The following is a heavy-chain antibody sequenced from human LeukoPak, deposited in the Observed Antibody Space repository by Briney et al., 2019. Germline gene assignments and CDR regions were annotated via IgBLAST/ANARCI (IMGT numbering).Heavy chain of an antibody. Sequence: AGSLRLSCAASGFTISSNYMSWVRQAPGKGLEWVSVIYSGGSTYYADSVKGRFTISRDNSKDTLYLQMNSLRAEDTAVYYCAREIPTYYDILTGDSAFDIWGQGTMVTVSS. J-gene: IGHJ3*02. CDR1: GFTISSNY. CDR2: IYSGGST. D-gene: IGHD3-9*01. CDR3: AREIPTYYDILTGDSAFDI. V-gene: IGHV3-53*01.